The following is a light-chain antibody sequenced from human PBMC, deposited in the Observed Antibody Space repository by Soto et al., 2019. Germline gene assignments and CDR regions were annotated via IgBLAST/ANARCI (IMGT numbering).Light chain of an antibody. CDR2: CIS. CDR3: QQYVTSSPRT. V-gene: IGKV3-20*01. Sequence: EIVLTQSPGTLSLSPGERATLCCRASHTISSSYLAWYQQKPGQAPMLLMYCISRRATGIPDMFSGSGSGRDFTLTITRLQPEEFAVYYYQQYVTSSPRTFGQGTKVEIK. CDR1: HTISSSY. J-gene: IGKJ1*01.